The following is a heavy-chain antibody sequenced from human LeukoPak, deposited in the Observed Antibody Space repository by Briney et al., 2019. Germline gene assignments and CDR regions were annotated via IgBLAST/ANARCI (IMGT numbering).Heavy chain of an antibody. CDR3: ARAVYGGNSYFDY. J-gene: IGHJ4*02. CDR1: GFTFSSYS. D-gene: IGHD4-23*01. CDR2: ISSSSGYI. V-gene: IGHV3-21*01. Sequence: GGSLRLSCAASGFTFSSYSMNWVRQAPGKGLEWVSSISSSSGYIYYADSVKGRFTISRDNAKNSLYLQMNSLRAEDTAVYYCARAVYGGNSYFDYWGQGTLVTVSS.